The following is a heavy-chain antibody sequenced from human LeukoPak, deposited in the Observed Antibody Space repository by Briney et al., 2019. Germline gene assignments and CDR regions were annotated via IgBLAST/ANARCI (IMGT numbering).Heavy chain of an antibody. D-gene: IGHD3-22*01. CDR1: GFSLSTSGMC. J-gene: IGHJ6*02. CDR3: ARIAYYDSSGFTSSDYYGMDV. Sequence: SGPTLVNPTQTLTLTCTFSGFSLSTSGMCVSWIRQPPGKALEWLARIDWDDDKYYSTSLKTRLTISKDTSKSQVVLTMTNMDPVDTATYYCARIAYYDSSGFTSSDYYGMDVWGQGTTVTVSS. CDR2: IDWDDDK. V-gene: IGHV2-70*11.